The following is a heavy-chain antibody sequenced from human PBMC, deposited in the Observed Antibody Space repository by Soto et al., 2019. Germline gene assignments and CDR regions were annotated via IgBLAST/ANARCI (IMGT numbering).Heavy chain of an antibody. CDR1: GFTFSSYG. V-gene: IGHV3-30*18. Sequence: GGSLRLSCAASGFTFSSYGMHWVRQAPGKGLEWVAVISYDGSNKYYADSVKGRFTISRDNSKNTLYLQMNSLRAEDTAVYYCAKETGEGIAAAGEFDYWGQGTLVTVSS. D-gene: IGHD6-13*01. J-gene: IGHJ4*02. CDR2: ISYDGSNK. CDR3: AKETGEGIAAAGEFDY.